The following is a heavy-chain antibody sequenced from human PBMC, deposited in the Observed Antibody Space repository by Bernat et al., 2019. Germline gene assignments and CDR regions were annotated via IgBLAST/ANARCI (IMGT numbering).Heavy chain of an antibody. CDR3: AREGFMITFAGGKPFDP. J-gene: IGHJ5*02. CDR1: GYTFTSYT. Sequence: QVQLVQSGAEVKKPGASVKVSCKASGYTFTSYTIHWVRQAPGQGLEWMGWINAGNGNTKYSQRFQGRVTITRDISASAAYMELSSLRSEDTAVYYCAREGFMITFAGGKPFDPWGQGTLVTVSS. CDR2: INAGNGNT. V-gene: IGHV1-3*01. D-gene: IGHD3-16*01.